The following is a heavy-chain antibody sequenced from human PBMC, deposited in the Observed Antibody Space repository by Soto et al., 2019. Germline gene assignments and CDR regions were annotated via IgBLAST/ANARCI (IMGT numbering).Heavy chain of an antibody. V-gene: IGHV1-24*01. J-gene: IGHJ4*02. CDR3: AKDLVSGAYDYYVDY. Sequence: QVQLVQSGAEVKKPGASVKVSCKVSGYTLTGLSMHLVRQAPGKGLEWMGGFNPETGETIYAQRFQGRGTVTEDTSTDTVYMELSSMRAEDTAVYYCAKDLVSGAYDYYVDYWGQGSLVTVSS. CDR1: GYTLTGLS. D-gene: IGHD5-12*01. CDR2: FNPETGET.